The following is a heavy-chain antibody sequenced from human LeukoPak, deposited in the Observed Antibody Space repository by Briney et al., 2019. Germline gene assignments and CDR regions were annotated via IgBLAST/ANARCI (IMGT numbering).Heavy chain of an antibody. J-gene: IGHJ4*02. V-gene: IGHV3-74*01. CDR3: ASGIAASQPAYN. CDR2: INGDGSST. Sequence: GGSLRLSCAASGFTFSSYWMHWVRQAPGKGLVWVSRINGDGSSTSYADSVKGRFTISRDNAKNTLYLQMNSLRAEDTAVYYCASGIAASQPAYNWGQGTLVTVSS. CDR1: GFTFSSYW. D-gene: IGHD6-13*01.